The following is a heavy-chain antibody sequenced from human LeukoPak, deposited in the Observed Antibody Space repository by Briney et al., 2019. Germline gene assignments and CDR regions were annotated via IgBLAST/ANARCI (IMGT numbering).Heavy chain of an antibody. CDR2: IKQDGSEK. D-gene: IGHD2-15*01. Sequence: PGGSLRLSCAASGFSFSHYNMNWVRQAPGKGLEWVANIKQDGSEKYYVDSVKGRFTISRDNAKNSLYLQMNSLRAEDTAVYYCAREGDYYCSGGSCYDYWGQGTLVTVSS. J-gene: IGHJ4*02. V-gene: IGHV3-7*01. CDR1: GFSFSHYN. CDR3: AREGDYYCSGGSCYDY.